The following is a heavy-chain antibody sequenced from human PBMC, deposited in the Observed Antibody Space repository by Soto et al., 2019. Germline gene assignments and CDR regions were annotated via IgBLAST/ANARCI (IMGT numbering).Heavy chain of an antibody. V-gene: IGHV4-59*01. Sequence: SQTMSLTCTVCGACISRGSWNWIRRAPGKGLEWIGYIRHNGDTNYSPSLRSRVTISKDTPTNQFSLKLTAVSAADTAVYYCEREQGLEVISPYFDYWGQGILVTVSS. J-gene: IGHJ4*02. D-gene: IGHD1-1*01. CDR2: IRHNGDT. CDR3: EREQGLEVISPYFDY. CDR1: GACISRGS.